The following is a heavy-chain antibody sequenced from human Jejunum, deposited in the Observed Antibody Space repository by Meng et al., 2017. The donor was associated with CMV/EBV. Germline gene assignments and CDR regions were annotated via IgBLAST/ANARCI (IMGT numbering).Heavy chain of an antibody. V-gene: IGHV7-4-1*02. CDR3: ARDSPLDGYSLLDY. CDR1: GYTFTSYA. J-gene: IGHJ4*02. CDR2: IDPNTGNP. D-gene: IGHD5-24*01. Sequence: VHLGQSGAEVKKPGASVKVSCMPSGYTFTSYASNWGRQAPGQGPDWMGWIDPNTGNPTYDQGFTGRFVFSLDTSVSTAYLQINSLRADDTAVYYCARDSPLDGYSLLDYWGQGTLVTVSS.